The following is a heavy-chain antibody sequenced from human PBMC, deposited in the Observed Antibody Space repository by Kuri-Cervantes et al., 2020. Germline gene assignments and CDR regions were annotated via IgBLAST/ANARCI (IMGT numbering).Heavy chain of an antibody. CDR2: IYSGGST. D-gene: IGHD3-10*01. J-gene: IGHJ4*02. Sequence: GGSLRLSCAASGFTVSSNYMSWVRQAPGKGLEWVSVIYSGGSTYYADSVKGRFTISRDNSKNTLSLQLDSLRAEDTALYYCAKMSYYYGSSPWLIDSWGQGALVTVSS. CDR3: AKMSYYYGSSPWLIDS. V-gene: IGHV3-53*01. CDR1: GFTVSSNY.